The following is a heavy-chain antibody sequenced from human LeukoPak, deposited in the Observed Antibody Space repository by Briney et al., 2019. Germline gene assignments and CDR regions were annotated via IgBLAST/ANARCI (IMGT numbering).Heavy chain of an antibody. Sequence: SETLSLTCTVSGYSISSGYYWGWIRQPPGKGLEWIGSIYHSGSTNYNPSLKSRVTISVDTSKNQFSLKLSSVTAADTAVYYCARVNGDCSGGSCYFDYWGQGTLVTVSS. CDR2: IYHSGST. J-gene: IGHJ4*02. CDR1: GYSISSGYY. D-gene: IGHD2-15*01. CDR3: ARVNGDCSGGSCYFDY. V-gene: IGHV4-38-2*02.